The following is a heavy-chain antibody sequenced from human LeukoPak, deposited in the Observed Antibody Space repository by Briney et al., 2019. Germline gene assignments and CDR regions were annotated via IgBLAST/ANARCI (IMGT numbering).Heavy chain of an antibody. D-gene: IGHD3-10*01. V-gene: IGHV3-74*01. CDR3: ARDYGRSRDYGMDV. Sequence: GGSLRLSCAASGFTFSNYWMYWVRQAPGKGLVWVSRINADGSSASYADSVKGRFTISRDNAKNTLYLQMNSLRAEDTAMYYCARDYGRSRDYGMDVWGQGTTVTVSS. CDR1: GFTFSNYW. CDR2: INADGSSA. J-gene: IGHJ6*02.